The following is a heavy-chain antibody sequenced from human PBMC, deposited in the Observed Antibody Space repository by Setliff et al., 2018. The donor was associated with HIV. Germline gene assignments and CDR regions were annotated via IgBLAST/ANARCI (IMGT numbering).Heavy chain of an antibody. D-gene: IGHD2-2*01. CDR2: IYHSGST. CDR3: ARDPRSPVGAFDI. V-gene: IGHV4-38-2*02. CDR1: GYSISSGYY. Sequence: NPSETLSLTCTVSGYSISSGYYWGWIRQPPGKGLEWIGSIYHSGSTYYNPSLKSRVTISVDTSKNQFSLKLSSVTAADTAVDYCARDPRSPVGAFDIWGQGTMVTVSS. J-gene: IGHJ3*02.